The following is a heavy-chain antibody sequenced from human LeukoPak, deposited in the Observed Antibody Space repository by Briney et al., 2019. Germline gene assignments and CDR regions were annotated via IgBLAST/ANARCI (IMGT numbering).Heavy chain of an antibody. CDR1: GGSFSGYY. V-gene: IGHV4-34*01. J-gene: IGHJ6*03. D-gene: IGHD3-22*01. CDR3: ARGRQEVSMIVVVMTAVSYYLDG. Sequence: SETLSLTCAVYGGSFSGYYWTWIRQAPGKGLEWIGEINPSGRISYNPSLKSRLTISVDASKNQFSLNLRSLTAADTAVYYCARGRQEVSMIVVVMTAVSYYLDGGGKGTTVTVS. CDR2: INPSGRI.